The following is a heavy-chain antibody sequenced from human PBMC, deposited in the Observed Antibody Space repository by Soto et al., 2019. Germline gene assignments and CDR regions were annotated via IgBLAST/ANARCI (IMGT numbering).Heavy chain of an antibody. CDR3: ARVLRNYGSGSYYVGYYYMDV. V-gene: IGHV4-4*02. Sequence: SETLSLTCAVSSGSISSSNWWSWVRQPPGKGLEWIGEIYHSGSTNYNPSLKSRVTISVDKSKNQFSLKLSSVTAADTAVYYCARVLRNYGSGSYYVGYYYMDVWGKGTTVTVSS. J-gene: IGHJ6*03. CDR1: SGSISSSNW. CDR2: IYHSGST. D-gene: IGHD3-10*01.